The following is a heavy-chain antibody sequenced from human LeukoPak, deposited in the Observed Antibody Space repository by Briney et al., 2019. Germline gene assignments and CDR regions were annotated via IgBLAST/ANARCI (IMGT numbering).Heavy chain of an antibody. CDR1: GVSISSSSYY. Sequence: PSETLSLTCTVSGVSISSSSYYWGWIRQPPGKGLEWIGSIYYSGTTYYNPSLKSRVTISVDTSKNQFSLKLSSVTAADTAMYYCTREPLQPVASYYFDCWGQGTLVTVSS. D-gene: IGHD6-19*01. CDR3: TREPLQPVASYYFDC. J-gene: IGHJ4*02. V-gene: IGHV4-39*07. CDR2: IYYSGTT.